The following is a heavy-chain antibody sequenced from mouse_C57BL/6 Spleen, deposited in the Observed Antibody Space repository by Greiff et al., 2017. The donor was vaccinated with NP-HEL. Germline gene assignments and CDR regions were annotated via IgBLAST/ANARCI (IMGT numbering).Heavy chain of an antibody. V-gene: IGHV1-61*01. CDR1: GYTFTSYW. Sequence: QVQLKESGAELVRPGSSVKLSCKASGYTFTSYWMDWVKQRPGQGLEWIGNIYPSDSETHYNQKFKDKATLTVDKSSSTAYMQLSSLTSEDSAVYYCARGGNDYDVDYWGQGTTLTVSS. D-gene: IGHD2-4*01. J-gene: IGHJ2*01. CDR2: IYPSDSET. CDR3: ARGGNDYDVDY.